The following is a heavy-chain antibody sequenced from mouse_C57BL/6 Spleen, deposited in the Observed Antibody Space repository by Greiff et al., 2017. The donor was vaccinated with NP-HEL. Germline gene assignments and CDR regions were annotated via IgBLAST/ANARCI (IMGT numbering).Heavy chain of an antibody. V-gene: IGHV10-1*01. J-gene: IGHJ2*01. CDR3: AVIYDGHDGVY. CDR1: GFSFNTYA. CDR2: IRSKSNNYAT. Sequence: DVMLVESGGGLVQPKGSLKLSCAASGFSFNTYAMNWVRQAPGKGLEWVARIRSKSNNYATYYADSVKDRFTISRDDSESMLYLQMNNLKTEDTAMYYCAVIYDGHDGVYWGQGTTLTVSS. D-gene: IGHD2-3*01.